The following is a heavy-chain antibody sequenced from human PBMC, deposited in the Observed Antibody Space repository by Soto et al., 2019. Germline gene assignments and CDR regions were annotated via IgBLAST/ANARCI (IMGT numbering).Heavy chain of an antibody. CDR1: GFTFSSYW. V-gene: IGHV3-7*01. CDR2: IKQDGSEK. CDR3: ARGRGCSTGCHNFDY. J-gene: IGHJ4*02. Sequence: EVQLVESGGGLVQPGESLRLSCAASGFTFSSYWMSWVRQAPGKGLEWVANIKQDGSEKYYVDSVKGRFTISRDNAKNSLYLQMNSLRAEDTAVYYCARGRGCSTGCHNFDYWGQGTLVTVSS. D-gene: IGHD2-2*01.